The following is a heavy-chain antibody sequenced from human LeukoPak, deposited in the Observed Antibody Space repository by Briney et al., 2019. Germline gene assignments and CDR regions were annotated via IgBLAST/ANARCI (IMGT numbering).Heavy chain of an antibody. Sequence: SETLSLTCAVNGGSFSGYYWSWIRQPPGKGLEWIGEINHSGSTNYNPSLKSRVTISVDTSKNQFSLKLSSVTAADTAVYYCARQGTRRYCSGGSCPLDYWGQGTLVTVSS. J-gene: IGHJ4*02. D-gene: IGHD2-15*01. V-gene: IGHV4-34*01. CDR3: ARQGTRRYCSGGSCPLDY. CDR1: GGSFSGYY. CDR2: INHSGST.